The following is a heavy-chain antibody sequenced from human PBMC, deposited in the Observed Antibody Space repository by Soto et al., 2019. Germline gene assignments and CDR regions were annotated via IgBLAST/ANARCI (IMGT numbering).Heavy chain of an antibody. D-gene: IGHD6-13*01. CDR1: GFTFSNYA. CDR3: AKLSGSSWRGSVDV. CDR2: ISGSDGGT. J-gene: IGHJ6*02. Sequence: EVQLLESGGGLVQPGGSLRLSCAASGFTFSNYAMIWVRQAPGKGLEWVSPISGSDGGTYYADSVKGRFTISRDISKNTLYLQMNSLGVEDTAVYYCAKLSGSSWRGSVDVWGQGTTVTVS. V-gene: IGHV3-23*01.